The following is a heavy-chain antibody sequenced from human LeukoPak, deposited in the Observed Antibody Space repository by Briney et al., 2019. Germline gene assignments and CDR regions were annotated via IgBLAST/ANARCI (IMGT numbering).Heavy chain of an antibody. Sequence: GGSLRLSCAASGFTFSNYAMSWVRQAPGKGLEWVSAITGGGSGIYYADSMKSRFTISRDNSKNTLYLQINSLRADDTAVYYCARCGDYDVMTGYYVSDYWGQGTLVTGSS. J-gene: IGHJ4*02. D-gene: IGHD3-9*01. CDR1: GFTFSNYA. CDR3: ARCGDYDVMTGYYVSDY. CDR2: ITGGGSGI. V-gene: IGHV3-23*01.